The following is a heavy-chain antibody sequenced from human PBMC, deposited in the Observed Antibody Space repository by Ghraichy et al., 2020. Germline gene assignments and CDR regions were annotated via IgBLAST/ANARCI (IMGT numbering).Heavy chain of an antibody. Sequence: ASVKVSCKTSGYPFSSYAMHSVRQAPRQRLEWMGWINTGSGDIKYSQNFQGRVTISKDTSATTAYMDLSRLRSEDTALYYCARSNSRGYYGSGSYLPDYWGQGTIVTVAS. CDR1: GYPFSSYA. V-gene: IGHV1-3*04. J-gene: IGHJ4*02. CDR3: ARSNSRGYYGSGSYLPDY. CDR2: INTGSGDI. D-gene: IGHD3-10*01.